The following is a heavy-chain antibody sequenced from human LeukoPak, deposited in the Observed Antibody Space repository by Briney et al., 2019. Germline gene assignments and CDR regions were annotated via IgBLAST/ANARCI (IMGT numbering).Heavy chain of an antibody. D-gene: IGHD6-13*01. J-gene: IGHJ5*02. V-gene: IGHV4-39*07. CDR3: ASASSRRGWFDP. CDR1: GGSISSSSYY. Sequence: PSETLSLTCTVSGGSISSSSYYWSWIRQPPGKGLEWIGEINHSGSTNYNPSLKSRVTISVDTSKNQFSLKLSSVTAADTAVYYCASASSRRGWFDPWGQGTLVTVSS. CDR2: INHSGST.